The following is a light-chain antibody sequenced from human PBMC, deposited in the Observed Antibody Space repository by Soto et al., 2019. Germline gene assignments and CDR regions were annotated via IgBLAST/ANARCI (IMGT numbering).Light chain of an antibody. CDR1: QSLLHITGETL. CDR2: EVS. J-gene: IGKJ5*01. V-gene: IGKV2D-29*02. CDR3: MQSTQLPPT. Sequence: DVVMTQTPLSLSVAPGQPASISCKSSQSLLHITGETLLFWYLQKPGQSPQLLIYEVSTRVSGVPDRFSGSGSGTDFTLEISRVETDDVGIYYCMQSTQLPPTFGQGTRRGIE.